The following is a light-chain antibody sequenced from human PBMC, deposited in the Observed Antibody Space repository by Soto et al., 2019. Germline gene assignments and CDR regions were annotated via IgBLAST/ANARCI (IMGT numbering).Light chain of an antibody. CDR3: QQYGSSRWT. V-gene: IGKV3-20*01. CDR1: QSVSSSY. J-gene: IGKJ1*01. CDR2: GAS. Sequence: DIVLTQSRGTLSLSPXXXXXXXXXXCQSVSSSYLAWYQQKPGQAPRLLIYGASSRATGIPDRFSGSGSGTDFTLTISRLEPEDFAVYYCQQYGSSRWTFGQGTKVDIK.